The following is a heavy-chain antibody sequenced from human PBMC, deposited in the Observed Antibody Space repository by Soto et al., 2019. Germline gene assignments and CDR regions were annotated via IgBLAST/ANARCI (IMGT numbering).Heavy chain of an antibody. CDR2: INPTGGVT. Sequence: QVQLVQSGAEVRKPGASVTVSCRSSGDSFNDYYIHWVRQAPGHGFEWMGWINPTGGVTKYAQKFQGWVSMTRDTSIRTVYMQLSRLRSDDTAVYYCARESGGATATLDYYYFYMDVWGTGTTVTVSS. CDR3: ARESGGATATLDYYYFYMDV. V-gene: IGHV1-2*04. D-gene: IGHD5-12*01. CDR1: GDSFNDYY. J-gene: IGHJ6*03.